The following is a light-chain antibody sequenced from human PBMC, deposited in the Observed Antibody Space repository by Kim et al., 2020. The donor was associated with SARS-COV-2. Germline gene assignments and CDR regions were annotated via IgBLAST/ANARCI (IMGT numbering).Light chain of an antibody. CDR3: NSRDSNDSVV. CDR2: GKN. V-gene: IGLV3-19*01. J-gene: IGLJ2*01. CDR1: SLRSYY. Sequence: VALGQTVRITCQGDSLRSYYATWYQQKPGQAPILVIYGKNNRPSGIPDLFSGSSSGNTASLTITGTQAGDEADYYCNSRDSNDSVVFGGGTQLTVL.